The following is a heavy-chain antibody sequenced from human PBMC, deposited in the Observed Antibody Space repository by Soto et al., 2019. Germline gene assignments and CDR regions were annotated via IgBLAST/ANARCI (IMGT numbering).Heavy chain of an antibody. D-gene: IGHD3-3*01. CDR1: GFTFGDYA. CDR2: IRSKAYGGTT. Sequence: SGGSLRLSCTASGFTFGDYAMSWFRQAPGKGLEWVGFIRSKAYGGTTEYAASVKGRFTISRDDSKSIAYLQMNSLKTEDTAVYYCTRHGSGFWSGPPDGYYYGMDVWGQGTTVTVSS. CDR3: TRHGSGFWSGPPDGYYYGMDV. J-gene: IGHJ6*02. V-gene: IGHV3-49*03.